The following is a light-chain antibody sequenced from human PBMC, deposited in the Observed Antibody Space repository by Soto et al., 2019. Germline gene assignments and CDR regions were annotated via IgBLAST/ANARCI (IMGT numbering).Light chain of an antibody. CDR2: GAS. CDR1: QSVSSN. J-gene: IGKJ1*01. CDR3: QQYNNFPET. V-gene: IGKV3-15*01. Sequence: EIVMTQSPATLSVSPGERATLSCSASQSVSSNLAWYQQKPGQAPRLLIYGASTRATGIPARFSGSGSGTEFILTISSLQSEDFAVYYCQQYNNFPETFGQGTKVEIK.